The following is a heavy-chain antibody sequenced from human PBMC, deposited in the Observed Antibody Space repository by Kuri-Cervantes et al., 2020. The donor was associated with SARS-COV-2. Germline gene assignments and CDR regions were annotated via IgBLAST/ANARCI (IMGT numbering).Heavy chain of an antibody. CDR3: ARERRVYSSSRGAYYYYYMDV. D-gene: IGHD6-6*01. Sequence: LRLSCTVSGGSISSDAYYWSWIRQPPGKGLEWIRYIYYSGSTYYNPSLKSRVTISVDRSKNQFSLKLSSVTAADTAVYYCARERRVYSSSRGAYYYYYMDVWGKGTTVTVSS. V-gene: IGHV4-31*03. CDR1: GGSISSDAYY. J-gene: IGHJ6*03. CDR2: IYYSGST.